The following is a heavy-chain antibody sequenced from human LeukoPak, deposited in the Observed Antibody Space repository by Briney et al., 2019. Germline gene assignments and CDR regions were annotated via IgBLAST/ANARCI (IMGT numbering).Heavy chain of an antibody. CDR2: ISGSGGST. CDR1: GFTFSSYA. V-gene: IGHV3-23*01. J-gene: IGHJ4*02. Sequence: GGSLRLSCAASGFTFSSYAMSWVRQAPGKGREWVSAISGSGGSTYYADSVKGRFTISKDNSKNTLYLQMSTLRAEHTAVYYCAKGGYCSSTSCYSLDYWGQGTLVTVSS. CDR3: AKGGYCSSTSCYSLDY. D-gene: IGHD2-2*02.